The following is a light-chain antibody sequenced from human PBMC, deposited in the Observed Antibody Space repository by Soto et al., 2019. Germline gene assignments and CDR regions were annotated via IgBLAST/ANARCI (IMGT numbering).Light chain of an antibody. CDR2: GAS. V-gene: IGKV3-15*01. Sequence: EIVMTQSPATLSVSPGERATLSCRASQSVSSNLAWYQQKPGQAPRLLIYGASTRATGIPARFSGSGSGTEFTLTISSLQSEEFAVYYCQQYNNLSYTFGQGTKLEIK. J-gene: IGKJ2*01. CDR3: QQYNNLSYT. CDR1: QSVSSN.